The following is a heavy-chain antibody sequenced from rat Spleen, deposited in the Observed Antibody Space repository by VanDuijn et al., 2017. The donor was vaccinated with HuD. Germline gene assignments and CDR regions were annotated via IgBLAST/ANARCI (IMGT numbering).Heavy chain of an antibody. V-gene: IGHV3-3*01. Sequence: EVQLQESGPGLVKPSQSPSLTCSVTDYPITSTYRWNWIRKFPGNKLEWMGYINSAGSTNYNPSHKSRVSITRDTSKNQFFLQVNSGTTEDTATNYYAKSAYSTYISYDCWGQGVMVTVSS. CDR3: AKSAYSTYISYDC. D-gene: IGHD1-2*01. J-gene: IGHJ2*01. CDR1: DYPITSTYR. CDR2: INSAGST.